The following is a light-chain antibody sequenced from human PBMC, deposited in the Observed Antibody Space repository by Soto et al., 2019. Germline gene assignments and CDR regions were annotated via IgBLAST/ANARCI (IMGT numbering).Light chain of an antibody. J-gene: IGKJ1*01. CDR1: QTVSSQ. V-gene: IGKV3-11*01. Sequence: LLTQSPATLSLSPGESATLSCRASQTVSSQLAWYQQKPGQATRLLIYDASKRATGVPGRFSGSGSGTDFTLTISSLEPDDFGVYYCQQRSSWPTFGQGTRVEIK. CDR3: QQRSSWPT. CDR2: DAS.